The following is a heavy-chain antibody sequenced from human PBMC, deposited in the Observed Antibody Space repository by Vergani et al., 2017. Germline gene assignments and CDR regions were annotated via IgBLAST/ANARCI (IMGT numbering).Heavy chain of an antibody. CDR2: INNSGST. J-gene: IGHJ4*02. CDR3: ARGPVDTMVRGVFDY. Sequence: QVQLQQWGAGLLKPSETLSLTCAVYGGSFSGYYWSWIRQPPGKGLEWIGEINNSGSTNYNPSIKSRVTISVDTSKNQFSLKLSSVTAAGTAVYYCARGPVDTMVRGVFDYWSGGTLVTGSS. D-gene: IGHD3-10*01. V-gene: IGHV4-34*01. CDR1: GGSFSGYY.